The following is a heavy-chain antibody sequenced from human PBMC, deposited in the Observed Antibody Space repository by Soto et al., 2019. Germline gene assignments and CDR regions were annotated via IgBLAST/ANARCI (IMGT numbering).Heavy chain of an antibody. CDR3: ARGLTGTLAG. D-gene: IGHD1-7*01. V-gene: IGHV1-69*13. J-gene: IGHJ4*02. Sequence: RASVQVSCKASGGTFSSYAISWVRQAPGQGLEWMGGIIPIFGTANYAQKFQGRVPITADESTSTAYMELSSLRSEDTAVYYCARGLTGTLAGWGQGTLVTVSS. CDR1: GGTFSSYA. CDR2: IIPIFGTA.